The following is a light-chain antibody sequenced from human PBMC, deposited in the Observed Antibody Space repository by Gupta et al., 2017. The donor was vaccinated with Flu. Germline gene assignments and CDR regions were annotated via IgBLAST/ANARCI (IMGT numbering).Light chain of an antibody. Sequence: EKATLSGRASQSVSSSYLAWYQQKPGQAPRLLIYGASNRATGIPDRFSGSGSGTDFTLTISRLEPEDFAVYYCQQYGSSPYTFGQGTKLEIK. V-gene: IGKV3-20*01. J-gene: IGKJ2*01. CDR1: QSVSSSY. CDR2: GAS. CDR3: QQYGSSPYT.